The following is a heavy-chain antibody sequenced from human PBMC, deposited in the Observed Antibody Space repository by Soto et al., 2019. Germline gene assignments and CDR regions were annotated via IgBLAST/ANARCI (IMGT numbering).Heavy chain of an antibody. CDR2: ISGSGGST. D-gene: IGHD6-19*01. CDR1: GFTFSSYA. CDR3: AKKGSSGWYRISGYPFPPAENWFDP. V-gene: IGHV3-23*01. Sequence: PGGSLRLSCAASGFTFSSYAMSWVRQAPGKGLEWVSAISGSGGSTYYADSVKGRFTISRDNSKNTLYLQMNSLRAEDTAVYYCAKKGSSGWYRISGYPFPPAENWFDPWGQGTLVTVSS. J-gene: IGHJ5*02.